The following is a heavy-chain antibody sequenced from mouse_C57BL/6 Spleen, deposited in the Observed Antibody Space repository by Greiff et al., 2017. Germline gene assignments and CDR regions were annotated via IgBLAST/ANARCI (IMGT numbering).Heavy chain of an antibody. V-gene: IGHV1-81*01. Sequence: VQLQQSGAELARPGASVKLSCKASGYTFTSYGISWVKQRTGPGLEWIGEIYPRSGNTYYNEKFKGKATLTADKSSSTAYMELRSLTSEDSAVYFCARGYDPAWFAYWGQGTLVTVSA. J-gene: IGHJ3*01. CDR3: ARGYDPAWFAY. CDR2: IYPRSGNT. CDR1: GYTFTSYG. D-gene: IGHD2-3*01.